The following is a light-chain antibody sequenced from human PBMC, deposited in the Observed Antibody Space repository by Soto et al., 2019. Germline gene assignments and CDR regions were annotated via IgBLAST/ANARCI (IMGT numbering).Light chain of an antibody. CDR3: QQYNNWPPYT. Sequence: EIVMTQSPATLSVSPGERATLSCRASQSVSSNLAWYQQKPGQAPRLLIYGASTRATGIPARFSGSGSGTESTLTISSLQSEDFAAYYCQQYNNWPPYTFGQGTKLEIK. V-gene: IGKV3-15*01. CDR2: GAS. CDR1: QSVSSN. J-gene: IGKJ2*01.